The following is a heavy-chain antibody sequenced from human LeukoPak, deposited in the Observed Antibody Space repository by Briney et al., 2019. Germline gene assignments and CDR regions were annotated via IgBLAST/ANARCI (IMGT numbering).Heavy chain of an antibody. V-gene: IGHV4-4*07. CDR2: IYTSGNT. J-gene: IGHJ5*02. D-gene: IGHD4-17*01. CDR1: GGSISSYY. CDR3: ARGTDGFDP. Sequence: PSETLSLTCTVSGGSISSYYWSWIRQPAGEGLEWIGRIYTSGNTNYNPSLKSRVTMSVDTSKNQFSLKLSSMTAADTAVYFCARGTDGFDPWGQGILVTVSS.